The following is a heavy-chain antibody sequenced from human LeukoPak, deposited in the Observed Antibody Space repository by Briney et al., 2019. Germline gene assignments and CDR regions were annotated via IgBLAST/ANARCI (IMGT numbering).Heavy chain of an antibody. D-gene: IGHD1/OR15-1a*01. CDR1: GDSVSSNSAA. CDR3: ARKGTVTTPFDY. Sequence: KDSQTLSLTCALSGDSVSSNSAAWNWLRQSPSRGLEWLGRTYYRSKWISDYAVSVKSRMTINADTSKNQFSLQVNSVPPEDTAVYYCARKGTVTTPFDYWGQGILVTVSS. V-gene: IGHV6-1*01. CDR2: TYYRSKWIS. J-gene: IGHJ4*02.